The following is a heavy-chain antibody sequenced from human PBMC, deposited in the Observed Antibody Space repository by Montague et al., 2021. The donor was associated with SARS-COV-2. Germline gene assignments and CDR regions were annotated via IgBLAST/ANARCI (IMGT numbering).Heavy chain of an antibody. V-gene: IGHV4-39*07. D-gene: IGHD3-10*01. CDR3: ARDLAGYYGSGSHGGMDV. J-gene: IGHJ6*02. CDR1: GGSISSSSYY. Sequence: SETLSLTCTVSGGSISSSSYYWGWIRQPPGKGLEWIGSTYYSGGTYYNPSLKSRVTISVDTSRNQFSLKLSSVTAADTAVYYCARDLAGYYGSGSHGGMDVWGQGTTVTVSS. CDR2: TYYSGGT.